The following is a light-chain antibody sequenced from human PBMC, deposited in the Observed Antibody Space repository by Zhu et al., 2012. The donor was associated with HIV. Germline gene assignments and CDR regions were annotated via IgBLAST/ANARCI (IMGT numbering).Light chain of an antibody. J-gene: IGKJ2*01. CDR1: QTVYSN. CDR3: QEYYDWPLYA. CDR2: GAS. Sequence: EIVLTQSPGTLSLSPGERATLSCRASQTVYSNYLAWYQQKPGQPPRLLIFGASTRATGIPARFSGSGSGTEFTLTITSVQSEDFAIYHCQEYYDWPLYAFGQGSKLEIK. V-gene: IGKV3-15*01.